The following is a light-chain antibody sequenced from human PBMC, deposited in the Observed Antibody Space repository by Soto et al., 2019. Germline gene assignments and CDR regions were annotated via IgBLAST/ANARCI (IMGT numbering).Light chain of an antibody. J-gene: IGLJ1*01. Sequence: QSALTQPASVSGSPGQSITISCTGTSSDVGGYNYVSWYQQHPGKAPKLMIFDVSNRPSGVSNRFSVFKSGNTASLTISGLQAEDEADYYCSSYTSSSTLYVFGTGTKVTVL. V-gene: IGLV2-14*01. CDR1: SSDVGGYNY. CDR3: SSYTSSSTLYV. CDR2: DVS.